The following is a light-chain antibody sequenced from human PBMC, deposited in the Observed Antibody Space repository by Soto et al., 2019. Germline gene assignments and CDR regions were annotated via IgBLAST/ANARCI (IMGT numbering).Light chain of an antibody. V-gene: IGKV1-39*01. CDR2: AAS. Sequence: DIQMTQVASSLSASVGDRVTITCRARQSINKFVKWYQQKPGKAPKLLIYAASSLQSGVPSRFRGSGSATDFTFTISSLQPEDFATYFCQQSYTVPYTFGQGTRVE. CDR1: QSINKF. CDR3: QQSYTVPYT. J-gene: IGKJ2*01.